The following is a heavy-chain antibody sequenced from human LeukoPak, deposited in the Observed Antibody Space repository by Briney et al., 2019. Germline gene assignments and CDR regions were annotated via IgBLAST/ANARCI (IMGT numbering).Heavy chain of an antibody. D-gene: IGHD3-3*02. Sequence: SETLSLTCTVSGGSISNYYWSWIRQPPGKGLEWIGYIYYSGSTNYNPSLKSRVTISVDKSKNQFSLKLSSVTAADTAVYYCARASASNNFDYWGQGTLVTVSS. CDR1: GGSISNYY. J-gene: IGHJ4*02. V-gene: IGHV4-59*12. CDR2: IYYSGST. CDR3: ARASASNNFDY.